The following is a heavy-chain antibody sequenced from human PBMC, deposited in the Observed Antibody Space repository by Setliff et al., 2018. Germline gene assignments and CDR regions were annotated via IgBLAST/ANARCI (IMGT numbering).Heavy chain of an antibody. J-gene: IGHJ3*02. CDR2: INYLGNT. Sequence: ASETLSLTCAVYGGSFSDSYWSWIRQPPGKGLEWTGDINYLGNTNYNPSLKTRVTISVDTSKNQFSLKLSSVTAADTAVFYCARYSNDFWSGYYAFDIWGQGIMVTVSS. D-gene: IGHD3-3*01. CDR3: ARYSNDFWSGYYAFDI. V-gene: IGHV4-34*01. CDR1: GGSFSDSY.